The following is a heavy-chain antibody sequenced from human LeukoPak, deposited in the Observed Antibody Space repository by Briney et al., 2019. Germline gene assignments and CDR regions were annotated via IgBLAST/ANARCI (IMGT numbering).Heavy chain of an antibody. CDR2: ISSSSSTI. CDR1: GFTFSSYS. CDR3: ARGSGGGAFDI. J-gene: IGHJ3*02. Sequence: GGSLRLSCAASGFTFSSYSMNWVRQAPGKGLEWVSYISSSSSTIYYADSVKGRFTISRDNAKNSLYLQMNSLRAEDTAVYYCARGSGGGAFDIWGQGTMVTVSS. V-gene: IGHV3-48*04. D-gene: IGHD2-15*01.